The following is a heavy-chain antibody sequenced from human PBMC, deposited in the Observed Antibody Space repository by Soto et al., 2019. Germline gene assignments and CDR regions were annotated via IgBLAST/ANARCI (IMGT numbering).Heavy chain of an antibody. Sequence: KPSETLSLTCAVYGGSFSGYYWSWIRQPPGKGLEWIGEINHSGSTNYNPSLKSRVTISVDTSKNQFSLKLSSVTAADTAVYYCARDIAAGGGYWGQGTLVTVSS. CDR2: INHSGST. CDR3: ARDIAAGGGY. V-gene: IGHV4-34*01. CDR1: GGSFSGYY. J-gene: IGHJ4*02. D-gene: IGHD6-13*01.